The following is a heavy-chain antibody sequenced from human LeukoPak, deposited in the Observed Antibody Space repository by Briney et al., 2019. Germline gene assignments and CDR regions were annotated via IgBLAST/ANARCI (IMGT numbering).Heavy chain of an antibody. CDR3: ARFSFGSSWYEPYYYYYGMDV. J-gene: IGHJ6*02. CDR2: MNPNSGNS. V-gene: IGHV1-8*01. D-gene: IGHD6-13*01. CDR1: GYTFTSYD. Sequence: ASVKVSCKASGYTFTSYDINWVRQATGQGLEWMGWMNPNSGNSGYAQKSQGRVTMTRNTSISTAYMELSSLRSEDTAVYYCARFSFGSSWYEPYYYYYGMDVWGQGTTVTVSS.